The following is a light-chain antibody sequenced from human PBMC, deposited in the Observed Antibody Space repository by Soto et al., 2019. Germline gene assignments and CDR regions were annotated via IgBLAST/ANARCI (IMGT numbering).Light chain of an antibody. CDR2: QDS. J-gene: IGLJ2*01. Sequence: SYELTQPPSVSVSPGQTASITCSGDKLGDKYACWYQQKPGQSPVLVNYQDSKRPSGIPERFSGSNSGNTATLTISGTQAMDEADYYCQAWDSSTGVVFGGGTKLNVL. CDR1: KLGDKY. CDR3: QAWDSSTGVV. V-gene: IGLV3-1*01.